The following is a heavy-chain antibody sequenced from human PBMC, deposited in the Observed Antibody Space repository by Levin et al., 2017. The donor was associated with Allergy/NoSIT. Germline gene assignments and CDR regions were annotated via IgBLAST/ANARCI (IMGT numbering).Heavy chain of an antibody. J-gene: IGHJ4*02. CDR2: INHSGST. V-gene: IGHV4-34*01. CDR3: ARGRRPFDY. Sequence: SQTLSLTCAVYGGSFRGYYWSWIRQPPGKGLEWIGEINHSGSTNYNPSLKSRVTISVDTSKNQFSLKLSSVTAADTAVYYCARGRRPFDYWGQGTLVTVSS. CDR1: GGSFRGYY.